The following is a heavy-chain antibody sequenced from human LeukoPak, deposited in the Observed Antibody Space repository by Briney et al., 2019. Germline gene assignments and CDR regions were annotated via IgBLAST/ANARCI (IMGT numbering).Heavy chain of an antibody. CDR1: GDSLSSSY. Sequence: SETLSLTCTVSGDSLSSSYWSWVRQPAGKGLEWIGRIYTSGYTNYNPSLKSRVTMSIDTSKNQFSLKLTSVTDADAAVYYCVRDSTYSSGWPGEFDPWGQGIRVTVSS. CDR3: VRDSTYSSGWPGEFDP. J-gene: IGHJ5*02. V-gene: IGHV4-4*07. D-gene: IGHD6-19*01. CDR2: IYTSGYT.